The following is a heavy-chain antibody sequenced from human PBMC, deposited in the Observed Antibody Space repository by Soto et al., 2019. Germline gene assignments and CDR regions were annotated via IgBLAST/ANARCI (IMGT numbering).Heavy chain of an antibody. CDR2: IFYIGST. J-gene: IGHJ5*02. CDR1: GGSISSSSYY. V-gene: IGHV4-39*01. D-gene: IGHD3-10*01. Sequence: SETLSLTCTVSGGSISSSSYYWGWIRQPPGKGLEWIGNIFYIGSTYQNSSLKSRVTISVDTSKNQFSLKLTSVTAADTAVYYCARRTLYYGSGVGGWFDPWGQGTLVTVSS. CDR3: ARRTLYYGSGVGGWFDP.